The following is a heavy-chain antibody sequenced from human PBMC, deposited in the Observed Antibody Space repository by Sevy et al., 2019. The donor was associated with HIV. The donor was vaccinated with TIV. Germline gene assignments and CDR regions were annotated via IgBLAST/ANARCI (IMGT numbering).Heavy chain of an antibody. CDR2: ISGSGGST. Sequence: GGSLRLSCAASGFTFSSYAMSWVRQAPGKGLEWVSAISGSGGSTYYADSVKGRFTISRDNSKNTLYLQMNSLRAEDTAVYYCARPTGYSSSWHDAFDIWGQGTMVTVSS. J-gene: IGHJ3*02. D-gene: IGHD6-13*01. CDR3: ARPTGYSSSWHDAFDI. V-gene: IGHV3-23*01. CDR1: GFTFSSYA.